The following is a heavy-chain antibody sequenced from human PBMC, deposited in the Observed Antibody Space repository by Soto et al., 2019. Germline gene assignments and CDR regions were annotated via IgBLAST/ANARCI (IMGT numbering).Heavy chain of an antibody. V-gene: IGHV3-7*01. J-gene: IGHJ4*02. CDR2: IKQDGSEK. Sequence: PVGSLRLSCVASGFTFSSYWMSWVRQAPGKGLEWVANIKQDGSEKYYVDSVKGRFTISRDNAKNSLYLQMNSLRAEDTAVYYCARRERHYDFWSGYPSYYFDYWGQGTLVTVSS. CDR3: ARRERHYDFWSGYPSYYFDY. D-gene: IGHD3-3*01. CDR1: GFTFSSYW.